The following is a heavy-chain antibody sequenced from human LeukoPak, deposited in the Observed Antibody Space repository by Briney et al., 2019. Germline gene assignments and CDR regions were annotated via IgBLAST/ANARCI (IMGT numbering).Heavy chain of an antibody. CDR3: ARQAGYSSGWYNWFDP. J-gene: IGHJ5*02. CDR2: IYPGDSDT. CDR1: RYSFTSYW. D-gene: IGHD6-19*01. Sequence: HGESLKISCKGSRYSFTSYWIGWVRQMPGKGLEWMGIIYPGDSDTRYSPSFQGQVTISADKSISTAYLQWSSLKASDTAMYYCARQAGYSSGWYNWFDPWGQGTLVTVSS. V-gene: IGHV5-51*01.